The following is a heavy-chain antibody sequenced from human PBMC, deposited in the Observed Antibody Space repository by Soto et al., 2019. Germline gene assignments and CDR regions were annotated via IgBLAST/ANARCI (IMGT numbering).Heavy chain of an antibody. CDR1: EYIFTNFY. Sequence: ASVKVSCKASEYIFTNFYIHWVRQAPGQGLQWMGTMNPSGTTGSTQNFQGRVTMTRDTSTSTVYMELSGLRSEDSAVYYCVRGPRPRCDYWGQGTLVTVSS. CDR2: MNPSGTT. CDR3: VRGPRPRCDY. J-gene: IGHJ4*02. V-gene: IGHV1-46*01.